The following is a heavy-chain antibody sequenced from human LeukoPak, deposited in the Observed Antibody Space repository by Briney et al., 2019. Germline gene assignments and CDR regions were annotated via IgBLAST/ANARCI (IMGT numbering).Heavy chain of an antibody. D-gene: IGHD6-13*01. CDR3: ARDLGIAAAGSGEYFQH. Sequence: GASVKVSCKASGYTFTGYYMHWVRQAPGQGLEWKGRIIPNSGGTNYAQKFQGRVTITRDTSISTAYMELSRLRSDDTAVYYCARDLGIAAAGSGEYFQHWGQGTLVTVSS. J-gene: IGHJ1*01. V-gene: IGHV1-2*06. CDR1: GYTFTGYY. CDR2: IIPNSGGT.